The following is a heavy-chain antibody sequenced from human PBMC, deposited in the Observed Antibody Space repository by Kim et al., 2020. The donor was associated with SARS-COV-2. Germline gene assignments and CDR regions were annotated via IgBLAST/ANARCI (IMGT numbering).Heavy chain of an antibody. Sequence: ITRYAQTVQERFTMTWDTSIRTAYVGLSSLRSEDTAVYYCARGVGAVGDYWGQGTLVTVSS. CDR2: IT. CDR3: ARGVGAVGDY. V-gene: IGHV1-8*01. D-gene: IGHD1-26*01. J-gene: IGHJ4*02.